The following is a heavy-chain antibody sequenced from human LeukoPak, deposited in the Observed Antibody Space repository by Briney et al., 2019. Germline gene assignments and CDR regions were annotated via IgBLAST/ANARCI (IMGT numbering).Heavy chain of an antibody. D-gene: IGHD3-16*01. CDR3: ARGGRSGAFDI. J-gene: IGHJ3*02. V-gene: IGHV4-4*07. CDR2: IYTSGST. Sequence: SETLSLTCTVSGGSISSYYWSWIRRPAGKGLEWIWRIYTSGSTNYNPSLKSRVTMSVDTSKNQFSLKLSSVTAADTAVYYCARGGRSGAFDIWGQGTMVTVSS. CDR1: GGSISSYY.